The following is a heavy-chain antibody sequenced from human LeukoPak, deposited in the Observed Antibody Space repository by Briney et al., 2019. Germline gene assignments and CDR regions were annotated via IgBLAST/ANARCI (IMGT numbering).Heavy chain of an antibody. CDR3: ARTSYYDTLTGYYYFDY. Sequence: GGSLRLSCAASGFTVSSNYMSWVRQAPGKGLEWVSVIYSGGSTYYADSVKGRFTISRDNSKNTLYLQMNSLRAEDTAVYYCARTSYYDTLTGYYYFDYWGQGTLVTVSS. CDR1: GFTVSSNY. J-gene: IGHJ4*02. V-gene: IGHV3-53*01. CDR2: IYSGGST. D-gene: IGHD3-9*01.